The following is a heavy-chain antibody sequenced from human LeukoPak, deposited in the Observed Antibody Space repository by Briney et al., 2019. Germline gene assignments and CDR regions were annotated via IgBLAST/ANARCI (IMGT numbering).Heavy chain of an antibody. D-gene: IGHD3-10*01. CDR1: GVSISSGGYY. CDR3: AKGGLAHYYGSGSHDY. J-gene: IGHJ4*02. V-gene: IGHV4-31*03. Sequence: SETLSLTCTVSGVSISSGGYYWSWIRQHPGKGLEWIGYIYYSGSTYYNPSLKSRVTISVDTSKNQFSLKLSSVTAADTAVYYCAKGGLAHYYGSGSHDYWGQGTLVTVSS. CDR2: IYYSGST.